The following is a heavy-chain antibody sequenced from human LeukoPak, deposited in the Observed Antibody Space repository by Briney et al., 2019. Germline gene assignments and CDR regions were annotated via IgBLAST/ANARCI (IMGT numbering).Heavy chain of an antibody. Sequence: GGSLRLSCAASGFTVSSNYMSWVRQAPGKGLEWVSVIYSGGSTYYADSVKGRFTISRDNSKNTLYLQMNSLRAEDTAVYYCARDSAVIAIPFDYWGQGTLVTVSS. CDR3: ARDSAVIAIPFDY. CDR2: IYSGGST. V-gene: IGHV3-66*01. D-gene: IGHD2-21*01. CDR1: GFTVSSNY. J-gene: IGHJ4*02.